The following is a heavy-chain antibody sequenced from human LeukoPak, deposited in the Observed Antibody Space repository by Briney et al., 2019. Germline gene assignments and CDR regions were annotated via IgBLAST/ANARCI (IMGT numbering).Heavy chain of an antibody. CDR2: INHSGST. CDR3: AITYGDHSY. CDR1: GDSVSSGSYY. Sequence: KTSETLSLTCTVSGDSVSSGSYYWSWVRQPPGKGLEWIGEINHSGSTNYNPSLKSRVTISVDTSKNQFSLKLSSVTAADTAVYYCAITYGDHSYWGQGTLVTVSS. V-gene: IGHV4-61*01. D-gene: IGHD4-17*01. J-gene: IGHJ4*02.